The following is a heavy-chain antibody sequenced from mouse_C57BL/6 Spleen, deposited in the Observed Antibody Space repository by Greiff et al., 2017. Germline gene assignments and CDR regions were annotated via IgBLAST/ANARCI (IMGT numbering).Heavy chain of an antibody. V-gene: IGHV1-55*01. CDR1: GYTFTSYW. D-gene: IGHD1-1*01. Sequence: VQLQQSGAELVKPGASVKMSCKASGYTFTSYWITWVKQRPGQGLEWIGDIYPGSGSTNYNEKFKSKATLTVDTSSSTAYMQLSSLTSEDSAVYYCARSPSYYGSSPNYFDYWGQGTTLTVSS. J-gene: IGHJ2*01. CDR3: ARSPSYYGSSPNYFDY. CDR2: IYPGSGST.